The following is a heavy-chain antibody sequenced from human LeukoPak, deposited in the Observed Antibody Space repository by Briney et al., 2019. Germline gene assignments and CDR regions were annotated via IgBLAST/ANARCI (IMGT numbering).Heavy chain of an antibody. V-gene: IGHV1-46*01. CDR3: ARADSFPGVAIPAY. D-gene: IGHD3-3*01. CDR1: GNTFISYY. J-gene: IGHJ4*02. Sequence: ASVKVSCKTSGNTFISYYIHWVRQAPGQGLEWMGIINAITGSTKYAQQFQGRVAMTTDKSTITVTELSSLRFEDTAVYYCARADSFPGVAIPAYWGQGTLVTVSS. CDR2: INAITGST.